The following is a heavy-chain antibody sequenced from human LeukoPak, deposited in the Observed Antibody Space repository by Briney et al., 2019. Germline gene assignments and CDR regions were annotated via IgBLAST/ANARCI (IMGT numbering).Heavy chain of an antibody. CDR2: VYASGYS. D-gene: IGHD3-22*01. CDR3: ARDGLYSNGYSYFDY. J-gene: IGHJ4*02. V-gene: IGHV4-4*07. Sequence: SETLSLTCTVSGGSFSDYHWCWIRQPAGKRLEWIGRVYASGYSNYNPSLRSRVTMSLDTSKKQLSLRLSSVTAADTAVYYCARDGLYSNGYSYFDYWGQGTLVTVSP. CDR1: GGSFSDYH.